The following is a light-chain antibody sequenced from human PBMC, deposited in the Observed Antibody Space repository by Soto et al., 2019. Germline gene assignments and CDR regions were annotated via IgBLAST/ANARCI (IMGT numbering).Light chain of an antibody. V-gene: IGLV2-14*01. Sequence: QSALTQPASVSGSPGQSITISCTGTSRDVGGYNYVSWYQQHPGKAPKLMIYEVSNRPSGVSNRFSGSKSGNTASLTISGLRCEDEADYYCSSYASTSTVLFGGGTKVTVL. CDR3: SSYASTSTVL. J-gene: IGLJ2*01. CDR1: SRDVGGYNY. CDR2: EVS.